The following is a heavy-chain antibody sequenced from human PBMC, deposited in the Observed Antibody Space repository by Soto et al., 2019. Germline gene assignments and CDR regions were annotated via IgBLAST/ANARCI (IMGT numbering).Heavy chain of an antibody. J-gene: IGHJ6*02. CDR2: IYYSGST. CDR1: GGSISSYY. D-gene: IGHD2-15*01. V-gene: IGHV4-59*01. CDR3: ARDNFGVVVVAATPRYYYYGMDV. Sequence: SETLSLTCTVSGGSISSYYWSWIRQPPGKGLEWIGYIYYSGSTNYNPSLKSRVTISVGTSKNQFSLKLSSVTAADTAVYYCARDNFGVVVVAATPRYYYYGMDVWGQGTTVTVSS.